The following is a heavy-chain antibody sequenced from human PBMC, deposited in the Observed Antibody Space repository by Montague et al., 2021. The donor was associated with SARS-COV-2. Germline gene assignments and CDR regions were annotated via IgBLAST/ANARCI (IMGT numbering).Heavy chain of an antibody. CDR3: SRTTYESLTGTLIAFEY. Sequence: KALEWLARIDWDDDKYYSPSLKTRLTISKDTSTHQVVLTMTNMDPVDTATYYCSRTTYESLTGTLIAFEYWGKGTMGNVS. J-gene: IGHJ4*02. CDR2: IDWDDDK. V-gene: IGHV2-70*11. D-gene: IGHD3-9*01.